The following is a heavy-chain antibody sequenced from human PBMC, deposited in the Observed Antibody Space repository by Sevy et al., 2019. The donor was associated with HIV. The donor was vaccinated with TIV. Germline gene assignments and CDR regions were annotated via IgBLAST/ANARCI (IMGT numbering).Heavy chain of an antibody. V-gene: IGHV1-2*06. CDR3: ARERLLLRYFDWLFY. CDR1: GYTFTGYY. Sequence: ASVKVSCKASGYTFTGYYMYWVRQAPGQGLEWMGRINPNSGGTNYSQKFQGRVTMTRDTSISTAYMELSRLRSDDTAVYYCARERLLLRYFDWLFYWGQGTLVTVSS. CDR2: INPNSGGT. D-gene: IGHD3-9*01. J-gene: IGHJ4*02.